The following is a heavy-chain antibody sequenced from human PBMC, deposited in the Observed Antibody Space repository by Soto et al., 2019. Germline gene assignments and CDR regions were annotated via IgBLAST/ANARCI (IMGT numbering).Heavy chain of an antibody. CDR3: AKKLDCSGGSCYPDHYYYGMDV. CDR2: ISGSGGST. CDR1: GFTFSSYA. J-gene: IGHJ6*02. V-gene: IGHV3-23*01. D-gene: IGHD2-15*01. Sequence: GGSLRLSCAASGFTFSSYAMSWVRQAPGKGLEWVSAISGSGGSTYYADSVKGRFTISRDNSKNTLYLQMNSLRAEDTAVYYCAKKLDCSGGSCYPDHYYYGMDVWGQGTTVTVSS.